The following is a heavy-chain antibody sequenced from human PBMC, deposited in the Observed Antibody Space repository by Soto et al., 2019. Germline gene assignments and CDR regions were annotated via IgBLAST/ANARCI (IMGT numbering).Heavy chain of an antibody. CDR3: AKIPHSSSWYLDAFDI. J-gene: IGHJ3*02. V-gene: IGHV3-23*01. D-gene: IGHD6-13*01. CDR1: GFTFSSYA. CDR2: ISGSGGST. Sequence: GGSLRLSCAASGFTFSSYAMSWVRQAPGKGLEWVSAISGSGGSTYYTDSVKGRFTISRDNSKNTLYLQMNSLRAEDTAVYYCAKIPHSSSWYLDAFDIWGQGTMVTVSS.